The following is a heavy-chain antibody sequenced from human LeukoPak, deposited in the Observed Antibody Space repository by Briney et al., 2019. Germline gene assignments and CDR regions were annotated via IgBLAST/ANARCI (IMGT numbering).Heavy chain of an antibody. V-gene: IGHV3-30*18. CDR2: ISYDGSAK. CDR1: GFTFSSFA. D-gene: IGHD2-15*01. CDR3: VKGSVAYTGGHFDY. Sequence: GGSLRLSCTASGFTFSSFAMHWLRQAPGKGPEWAAVISYDGSAKYYADSVRGRFTISRDDSKNTLYLQMNSLRPEGTAIYYCVKGSVAYTGGHFDYWGQGTLVTVSS. J-gene: IGHJ4*02.